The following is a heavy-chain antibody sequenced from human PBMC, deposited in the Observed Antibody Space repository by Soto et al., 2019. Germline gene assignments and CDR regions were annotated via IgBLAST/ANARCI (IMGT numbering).Heavy chain of an antibody. CDR2: ISPYNYNT. Sequence: ASVKVSCKTSGYTFTSYGISWVRQAPGQGLEWMGWISPYNYNTNYAQRLQGRVTMTTDTSTGTAYMELRSLRSDDTAVYYCAIDLRGNSYYFDYRGQATLFTVS. CDR3: AIDLRGNSYYFDY. CDR1: GYTFTSYG. V-gene: IGHV1-18*04. J-gene: IGHJ4*02. D-gene: IGHD2-21*01.